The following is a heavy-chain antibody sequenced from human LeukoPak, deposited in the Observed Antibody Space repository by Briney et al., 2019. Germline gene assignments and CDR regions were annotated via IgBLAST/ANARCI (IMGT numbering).Heavy chain of an antibody. CDR2: INHSGST. J-gene: IGHJ1*01. Sequence: SETLSLTCAVYGESFSGYYWSWIRQPPGKGLEWIGEINHSGSTNYNPSLKSRVTISVDTSKNQFSLKLSSVTAADTAVYYCARQRYCSSTSCRGKSQYFQHWGQGTLVTVSS. V-gene: IGHV4-34*01. CDR1: GESFSGYY. CDR3: ARQRYCSSTSCRGKSQYFQH. D-gene: IGHD2-2*01.